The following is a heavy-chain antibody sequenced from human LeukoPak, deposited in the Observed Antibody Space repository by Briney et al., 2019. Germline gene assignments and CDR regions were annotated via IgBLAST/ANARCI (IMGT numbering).Heavy chain of an antibody. CDR1: GGSISSGGYY. CDR3: ARIPYGSGSYYIDY. D-gene: IGHD3-10*01. CDR2: IYYSGST. J-gene: IGHJ4*02. Sequence: SQTLSLTCTVSGGSISSGGYYWSWIRQHPGKGLERIGYIYYSGSTYYNPSLKSRVTISVDTSKNQFSLKLSSVTAADTAVYYCARIPYGSGSYYIDYWGQGTLVTVSS. V-gene: IGHV4-31*03.